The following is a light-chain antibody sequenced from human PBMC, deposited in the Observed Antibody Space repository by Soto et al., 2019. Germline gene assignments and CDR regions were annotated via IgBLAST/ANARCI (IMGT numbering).Light chain of an antibody. V-gene: IGLV2-14*03. CDR1: SSDVGGYNF. CDR2: DVS. Sequence: QSALTQPPSASGSPGECVTISCTGTSSDVGGYNFVSWYQQHPGKAPKLIIYDVSNRPSGVSNRFSASKSGNAASLTISGLQAEDEADYYCSSYTSSTTLYVFGSGTKVTVL. J-gene: IGLJ1*01. CDR3: SSYTSSTTLYV.